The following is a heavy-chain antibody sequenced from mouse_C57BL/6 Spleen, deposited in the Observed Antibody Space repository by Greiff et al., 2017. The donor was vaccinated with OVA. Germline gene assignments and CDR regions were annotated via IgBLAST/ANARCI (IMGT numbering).Heavy chain of an antibody. D-gene: IGHD2-4*01. CDR2: ISYDGSN. V-gene: IGHV3-6*01. J-gene: IGHJ2*01. CDR1: GYSITSGYY. CDR3: AREVSDYDGGYFDY. Sequence: VQLQQSGPGLVKPSQSLSLTCSVTGYSITSGYYWNWIRQFPGNKLEWMGYISYDGSNNYNPSLKNRISITRDTSKNQFFLKLNSVTTEDTATYYCAREVSDYDGGYFDYWGQGTTLTVSS.